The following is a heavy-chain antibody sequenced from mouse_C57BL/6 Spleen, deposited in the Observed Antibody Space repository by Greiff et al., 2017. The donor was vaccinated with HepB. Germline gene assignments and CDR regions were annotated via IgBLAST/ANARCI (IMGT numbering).Heavy chain of an antibody. J-gene: IGHJ4*01. CDR2: IDPEDGET. Sequence: DVKLVESGAELVKPGASVKLSCTASGFNIKDYYMHWVKQRTEQGLEWIGRIDPEDGETKYAPKFQGKATITADTSSNTAYLQLSSLTSEDTAVYYCARGLGRGYAMDYWGQGTSVTVSS. D-gene: IGHD4-1*01. CDR3: ARGLGRGYAMDY. V-gene: IGHV14-2*01. CDR1: GFNIKDYY.